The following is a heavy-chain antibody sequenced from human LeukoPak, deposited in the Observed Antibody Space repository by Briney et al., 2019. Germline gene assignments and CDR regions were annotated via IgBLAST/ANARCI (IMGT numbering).Heavy chain of an antibody. V-gene: IGHV5-51*01. J-gene: IGHJ4*02. Sequence: GESLKISCKGSGYSFTSYWIGWVRQMPGKGLEWMGIIYPGDSDTRYSPSFQGQVTISADKSISTAYLQWSSLKASDTAMYYCARHNIYYDSSGYLPLYYFDYWGQGTLATVSS. D-gene: IGHD3-22*01. CDR2: IYPGDSDT. CDR3: ARHNIYYDSSGYLPLYYFDY. CDR1: GYSFTSYW.